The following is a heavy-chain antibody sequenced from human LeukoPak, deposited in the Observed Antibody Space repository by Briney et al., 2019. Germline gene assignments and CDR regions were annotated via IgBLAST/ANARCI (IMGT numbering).Heavy chain of an antibody. CDR1: GFTFSDYY. J-gene: IGHJ3*02. Sequence: RSGGSLRLSCAASGFTFSDYYMSWVRQAPGKGLEWVSYISSSGSTIYYADSVKGRFTISRDNAKNSLYLQMNSLRAEDTAVYYCARGSGTSGGYAFDIWGQGTMVTVSS. CDR3: ARGSGTSGGYAFDI. CDR2: ISSSGSTI. D-gene: IGHD3-10*01. V-gene: IGHV3-11*01.